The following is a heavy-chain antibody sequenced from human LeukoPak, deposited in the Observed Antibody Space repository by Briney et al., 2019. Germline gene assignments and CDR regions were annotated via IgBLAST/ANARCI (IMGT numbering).Heavy chain of an antibody. CDR1: GFTFSDYT. V-gene: IGHV3-30*04. CDR2: ISYDGGQK. J-gene: IGHJ5*02. D-gene: IGHD3-22*01. CDR3: ARDNDPDYSSSPGWFDL. Sequence: PGGSLRLSCAASGFTFSDYTMHWVRQAPGKGLEWVAVISYDGGQKYHADSVKGRFTVSRDNSKNTLYLQMNSLRAEDTAVYYCARDNDPDYSSSPGWFDLWGQGTLVTVSS.